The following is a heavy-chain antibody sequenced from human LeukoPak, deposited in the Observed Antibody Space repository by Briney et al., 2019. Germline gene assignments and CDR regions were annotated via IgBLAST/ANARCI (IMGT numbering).Heavy chain of an antibody. Sequence: GGSLRLSCAASGFTFSSYSMNWVRQAPGKGLEWVSSISSSSSYIYYADSVKGRFTISRDNAKNSLYLQMNSLRAEDTAVYYCAKVRGVAGFFDYWGQGTLVTVSS. CDR1: GFTFSSYS. J-gene: IGHJ4*02. D-gene: IGHD6-19*01. V-gene: IGHV3-21*04. CDR3: AKVRGVAGFFDY. CDR2: ISSSSSYI.